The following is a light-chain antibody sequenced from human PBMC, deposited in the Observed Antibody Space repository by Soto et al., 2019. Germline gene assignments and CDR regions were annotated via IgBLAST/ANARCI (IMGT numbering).Light chain of an antibody. CDR3: QQANSFPFT. J-gene: IGKJ3*01. CDR1: QGISTW. V-gene: IGKV1-12*01. Sequence: DFPMTQSPSSVSASVGDRVTITCRASQGISTWLAWYQQKPGKAPKLLVYSASSLQSGVPSRFSGCGYGTDFTLTITSLQPEDFATYYCQQANSFPFTFGPGTIVDI. CDR2: SAS.